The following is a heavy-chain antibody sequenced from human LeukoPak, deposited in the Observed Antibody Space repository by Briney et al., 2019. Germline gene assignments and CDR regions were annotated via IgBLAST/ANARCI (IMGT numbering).Heavy chain of an antibody. D-gene: IGHD1-1*01. CDR3: ARISHWNVLA. CDR1: GFTFSNYG. Sequence: GGSLRLSCAASGFTFSNYGMHWVRQAPGKGLEWVAFIRYDGSNKYYADSVKGRFTISRDNAKNSLYLQMNSLRAEDTAVYYCARISHWNVLAWGQGTLVTVSS. J-gene: IGHJ5*02. CDR2: IRYDGSNK. V-gene: IGHV3-33*01.